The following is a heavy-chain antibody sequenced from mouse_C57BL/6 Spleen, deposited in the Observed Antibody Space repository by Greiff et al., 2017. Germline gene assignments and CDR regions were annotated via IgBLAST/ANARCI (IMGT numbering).Heavy chain of an antibody. D-gene: IGHD2-13*01. V-gene: IGHV6-3*01. CDR1: GFTFSNYW. CDR3: RGDGDLAWFAY. CDR2: IRLKSDNYAS. Sequence: EVQLQESGGGLVQPGGSMKLSCVASGFTFSNYWMNWVRQSPEKGLEWVAQIRLKSDNYASHYAEYVKGRITISRDDSTCSVYLQMHNLRAEETGIDYCRGDGDLAWFAYWGQGTLVTVSA. J-gene: IGHJ3*01.